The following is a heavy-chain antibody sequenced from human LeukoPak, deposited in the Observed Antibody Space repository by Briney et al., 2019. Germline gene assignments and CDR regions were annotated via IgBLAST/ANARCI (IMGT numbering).Heavy chain of an antibody. V-gene: IGHV4-39*01. Sequence: PSETLSLTCTVSGGSISSSSYYWGWIRQPPGKGLEWIGSIYYSGSTYYNPSLKSRVTISVDTSKNQFSLKLSSVTAADTAVYYCARHRSSGYYFHPYGMDVWGQGTTVTVSS. CDR1: GGSISSSSYY. CDR2: IYYSGST. J-gene: IGHJ6*02. CDR3: ARHRSSGYYFHPYGMDV. D-gene: IGHD3-22*01.